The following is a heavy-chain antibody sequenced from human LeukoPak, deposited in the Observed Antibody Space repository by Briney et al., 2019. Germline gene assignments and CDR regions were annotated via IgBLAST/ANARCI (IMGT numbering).Heavy chain of an antibody. D-gene: IGHD3-22*01. V-gene: IGHV3-48*04. CDR3: ARVWSSGYNNDY. CDR1: GFTFSSYI. Sequence: GGSLRPSRAASGFTFSSYIIDWVRQAPGKGLEWVSCIRSSSSTIYNADSVRGRFTISRDNAKNSVYLQMNGLRAEDTAVYYCARVWSSGYNNDYWGQGTLVTVSS. J-gene: IGHJ4*02. CDR2: IRSSSSTI.